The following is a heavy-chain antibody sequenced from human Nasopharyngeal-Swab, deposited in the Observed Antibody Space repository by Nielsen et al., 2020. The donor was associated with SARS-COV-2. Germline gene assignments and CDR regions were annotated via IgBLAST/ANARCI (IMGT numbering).Heavy chain of an antibody. V-gene: IGHV3-48*03. CDR2: ISSSGSTI. CDR1: GFTFSSYE. D-gene: IGHD6-19*01. J-gene: IGHJ4*02. CDR3: ARDGGAVAGRSLDY. Sequence: GESLKISCAASGFTFSSYEMNWVRQAPGKGLEWVSYISSSGSTIYYADSVKGRFTISRDNAKNSLYLQMNSLRAEDTAVYYCARDGGAVAGRSLDYWGQGTLVTVSS.